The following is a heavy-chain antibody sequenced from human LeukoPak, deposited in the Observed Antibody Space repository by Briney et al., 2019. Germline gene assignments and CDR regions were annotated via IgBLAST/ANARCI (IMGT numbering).Heavy chain of an antibody. Sequence: GGSLRLSCAASGFTFDDYAMHWVRQAPGKGLEWVSGISWNSGSIGYADSVRGRFTISRDNAKNSLYLQMNSLRAEDTALYYCAKDIGRYCSGGSCYGADYWGQGTLVTVSP. CDR3: AKDIGRYCSGGSCYGADY. D-gene: IGHD2-15*01. CDR1: GFTFDDYA. CDR2: ISWNSGSI. J-gene: IGHJ4*02. V-gene: IGHV3-9*01.